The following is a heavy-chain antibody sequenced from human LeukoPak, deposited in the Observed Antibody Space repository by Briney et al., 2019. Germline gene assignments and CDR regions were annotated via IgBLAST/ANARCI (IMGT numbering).Heavy chain of an antibody. J-gene: IGHJ4*02. CDR1: GFAVSTNY. CDR2: IYADGTT. Sequence: GGSLRLSCAASGFAVSTNYMSWVRQAPGKGLGWVSVIYADGTTYYADSVKGRFTLSRDNSKNTLYLQMNSLTAEDTAVYYCARGLNWDFDYWGQGTLVTVSS. CDR3: ARGLNWDFDY. V-gene: IGHV3-66*01. D-gene: IGHD7-27*01.